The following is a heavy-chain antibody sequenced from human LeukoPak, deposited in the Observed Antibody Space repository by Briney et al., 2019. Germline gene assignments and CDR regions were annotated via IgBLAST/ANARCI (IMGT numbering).Heavy chain of an antibody. Sequence: ASVKVSXKASGGTFSSYAISWVRQAPGQGLEWIGGIIPIFGTANYAQKFQGRVTITADESTSTAYMELSSLRSEDTAVYYCARGTEQWPHDAFDIWGQGTMVTVSS. CDR1: GGTFSSYA. V-gene: IGHV1-69*13. CDR2: IIPIFGTA. D-gene: IGHD6-19*01. J-gene: IGHJ3*02. CDR3: ARGTEQWPHDAFDI.